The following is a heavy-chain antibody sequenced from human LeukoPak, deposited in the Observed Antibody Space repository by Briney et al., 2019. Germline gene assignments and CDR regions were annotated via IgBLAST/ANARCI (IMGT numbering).Heavy chain of an antibody. D-gene: IGHD3-3*01. J-gene: IGHJ3*02. Sequence: GGSLRLSCAASGFTFSRYDMHWVRHATGKGLEWVSAIGTVGDPYYPGSVKGRFTISRENAKNSLYLQMNSLRAGDTAVYYCARGFLGDAFDIWGQGTMVTVSS. V-gene: IGHV3-13*05. CDR2: IGTVGDP. CDR1: GFTFSRYD. CDR3: ARGFLGDAFDI.